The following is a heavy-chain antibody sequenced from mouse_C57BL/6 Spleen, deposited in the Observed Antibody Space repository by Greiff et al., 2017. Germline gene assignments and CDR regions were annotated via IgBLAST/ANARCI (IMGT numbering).Heavy chain of an antibody. J-gene: IGHJ1*03. V-gene: IGHV1-69*01. Sequence: QVQLQQPGAELVMPGASVKLSCKASGYTFTSYWMHWVKQRPGQGLEWIGEIDPSDSYTNYNQKFKGKSTLTVDKSSSTAYMQLSSLTSEDSAVYYCARSANYYGSSYRYFDVWGTGTTVTVSS. CDR1: GYTFTSYW. D-gene: IGHD1-1*01. CDR3: ARSANYYGSSYRYFDV. CDR2: IDPSDSYT.